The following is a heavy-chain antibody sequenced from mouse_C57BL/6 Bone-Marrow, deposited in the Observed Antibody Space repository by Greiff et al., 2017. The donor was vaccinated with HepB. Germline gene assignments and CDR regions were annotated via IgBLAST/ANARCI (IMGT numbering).Heavy chain of an antibody. CDR1: GYTFTDYY. V-gene: IGHV1-26*01. CDR3: ARHHITTVVARDY. CDR2: INPNNGGT. J-gene: IGHJ2*01. Sequence: VQLQQSGPELVKPGASVKISCKASGYTFTDYYMNWVKQSHGKSLEWIGDINPNNGGTSYNQKFKGKATLTVDKSSSTAYMELRSLTSEDSAVYYCARHHITTVVARDYWGQGTTLTVSS. D-gene: IGHD1-1*01.